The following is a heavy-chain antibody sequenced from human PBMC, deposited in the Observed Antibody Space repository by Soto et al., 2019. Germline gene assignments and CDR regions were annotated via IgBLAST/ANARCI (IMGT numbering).Heavy chain of an antibody. CDR3: AKDLLRYSSSWYWDY. CDR2: ISYDGSNK. J-gene: IGHJ4*02. Sequence: GGSLRLSCAASGFTFSSYGMHWVRQAPGKGLEWVAVISYDGSNKYYADSVKGRFTISRDNSKNTLYLQMNSLRAEDTAVYYCAKDLLRYSSSWYWDYWGQGTLVTVSS. D-gene: IGHD6-13*01. V-gene: IGHV3-30*18. CDR1: GFTFSSYG.